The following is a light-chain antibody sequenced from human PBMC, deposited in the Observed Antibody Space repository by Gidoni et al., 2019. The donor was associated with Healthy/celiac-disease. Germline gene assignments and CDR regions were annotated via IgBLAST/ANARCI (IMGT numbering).Light chain of an antibody. CDR3: QQRSG. CDR1: QSVSSY. Sequence: EIVLTQSPATLSLSPGERATLSCRASQSVSSYLAWYQQKPGQAPRLLIYDASNRATGIPARFSGSGSGTAFTLTISSLEPEDFAVYYCQQRSGFGQGTRLEIK. V-gene: IGKV3-11*01. J-gene: IGKJ5*01. CDR2: DAS.